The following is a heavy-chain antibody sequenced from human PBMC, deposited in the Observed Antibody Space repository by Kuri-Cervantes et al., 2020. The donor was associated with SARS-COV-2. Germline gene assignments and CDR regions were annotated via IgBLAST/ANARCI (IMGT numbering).Heavy chain of an antibody. Sequence: ESLKISCTVSGGSISSYYWSWIRQPPGKGLEWIGYIYYSGSTNYNPSLKSRVTISVDTSKNQFSLKLSSVTAADTAVCYCARTTSIAARDWFSYYYYMDVWGKGTTVTVSS. V-gene: IGHV4-59*01. CDR2: IYYSGST. D-gene: IGHD6-6*01. CDR3: ARTTSIAARDWFSYYYYMDV. CDR1: GGSISSYY. J-gene: IGHJ6*03.